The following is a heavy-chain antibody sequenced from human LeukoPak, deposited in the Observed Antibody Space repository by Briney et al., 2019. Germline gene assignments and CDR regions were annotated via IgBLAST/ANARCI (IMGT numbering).Heavy chain of an antibody. Sequence: SETLSLTCAVYGGSFSGYYWSWIRQPPGKGLEWIGEINHSGSTNYNPSLKSRVTISVDTSKNQFSLKLSSVTAADTAVYYCARINSAKGDAFDIWGQGTMVTVSS. CDR2: INHSGST. V-gene: IGHV4-34*01. J-gene: IGHJ3*02. D-gene: IGHD3-10*01. CDR3: ARINSAKGDAFDI. CDR1: GGSFSGYY.